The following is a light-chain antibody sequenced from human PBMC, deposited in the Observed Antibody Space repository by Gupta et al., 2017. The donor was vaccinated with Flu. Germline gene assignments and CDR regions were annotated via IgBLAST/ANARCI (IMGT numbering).Light chain of an antibody. V-gene: IGKV1-9*01. J-gene: IGKJ4*01. CDR2: AAS. Sequence: FPSSSSGGNVTITSRASHDIIGYLAWCQQKPGEAPNLLLYAASTLQSGVPSRFSGSGSGTEFSLTIISLQPEDFAAYYCQQLNSYPRLTFGGGTKVEIK. CDR3: QQLNSYPRLT. CDR1: HDIIGY.